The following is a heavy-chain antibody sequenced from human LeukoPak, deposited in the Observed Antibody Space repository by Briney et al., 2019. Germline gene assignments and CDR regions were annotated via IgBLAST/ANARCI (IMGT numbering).Heavy chain of an antibody. Sequence: SETLSLTCSVSGGSISSHYWSWIRQPPGKGMEWIGYIYSGGSTNYNPSHKSRVTMSVDTSKNQFSLTLTSVTAADTALYFCATRPGGSTWYGVFDYWRPGTLVTVS. J-gene: IGHJ4*02. CDR1: GGSISSHY. D-gene: IGHD6-13*01. CDR3: ATRPGGSTWYGVFDY. CDR2: IYSGGST. V-gene: IGHV4-59*11.